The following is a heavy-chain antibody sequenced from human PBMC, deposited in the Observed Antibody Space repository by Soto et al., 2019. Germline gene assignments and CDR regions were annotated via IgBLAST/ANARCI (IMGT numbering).Heavy chain of an antibody. J-gene: IGHJ6*02. Sequence: GGSLRLSCAASGFTFSSYSMNWVRQAPGKGLEWVSSISSSSSYIYYADSVKGRFTISRDNAKNSLYLQMNSLRAEDTAVYYCAREPYEYWAYYYYYGMDVWGQGTTVTVSS. V-gene: IGHV3-21*01. CDR3: AREPYEYWAYYYYYGMDV. CDR2: ISSSSSYI. D-gene: IGHD3-3*01. CDR1: GFTFSSYS.